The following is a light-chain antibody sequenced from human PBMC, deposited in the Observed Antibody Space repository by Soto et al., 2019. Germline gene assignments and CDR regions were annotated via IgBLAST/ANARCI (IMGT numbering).Light chain of an antibody. Sequence: QSALTQPASVSGSPEQSITISCTGPGGDVGSFDLVSWYQQHPGKAPKLIIFEGSKRPSGVSTRFSGSKSDNRASLTISGLQAEDEADYYCSSYAGGLSWVFGGGTKLTVL. CDR2: EGS. CDR1: GGDVGSFDL. CDR3: SSYAGGLSWV. J-gene: IGLJ3*02. V-gene: IGLV2-23*01.